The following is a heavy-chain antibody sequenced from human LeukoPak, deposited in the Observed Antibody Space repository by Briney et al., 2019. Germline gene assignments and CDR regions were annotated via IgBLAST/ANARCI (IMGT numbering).Heavy chain of an antibody. CDR2: IKQDGSEK. CDR1: GFTLSNYW. D-gene: IGHD3-10*01. V-gene: IGHV3-7*01. Sequence: QAGGSLRLSCAASGFTLSNYWMHWVRQAPGKGLEWVANIKQDGSEKYYVDSVEGRFSISRDNAKNSLYLQMNSLRVEDTAVYYCAVLRGNNYWGQGTLVTVSS. J-gene: IGHJ4*02. CDR3: AVLRGNNY.